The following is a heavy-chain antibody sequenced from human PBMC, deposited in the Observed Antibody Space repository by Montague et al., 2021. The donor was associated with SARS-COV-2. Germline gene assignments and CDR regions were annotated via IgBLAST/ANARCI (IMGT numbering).Heavy chain of an antibody. CDR3: STIAAADTLYYYYGMDV. CDR2: ISTSSSTI. J-gene: IGHJ6*02. D-gene: IGHD6-13*01. CDR1: GFTFSSYN. Sequence: SLRLSCAASGFTFSSYNMNWVRQAPGKGLEWVSYISTSSSTIYYADSVKGRFTISRDNGKNSLYLQMNSLRDEDTAVYYCSTIAAADTLYYYYGMDVWGQGTTVTVSS. V-gene: IGHV3-48*02.